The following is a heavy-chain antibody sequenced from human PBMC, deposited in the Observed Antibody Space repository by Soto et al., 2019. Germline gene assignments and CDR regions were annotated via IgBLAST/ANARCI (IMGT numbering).Heavy chain of an antibody. Sequence: VQLLESGGGLVQPGGSLRLSCAASQFTFSSYAMAWVRRTPGKGLEWVAAISGHGGSIYYADSVKGRFTISRDNSKNTIYLQMNSLRADDTAVYHCAKDSERNILVAYFDLWGRGTLVSGSS. D-gene: IGHD1-1*01. CDR1: QFTFSSYA. CDR3: AKDSERNILVAYFDL. CDR2: ISGHGGSI. V-gene: IGHV3-23*01. J-gene: IGHJ2*01.